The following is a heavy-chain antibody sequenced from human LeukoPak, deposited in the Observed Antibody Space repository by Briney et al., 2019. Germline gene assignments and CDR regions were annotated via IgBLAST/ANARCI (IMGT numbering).Heavy chain of an antibody. CDR2: ITSSSNYI. CDR3: ARDRLYYGSGSYTQLDY. CDR1: GFTFSSYS. J-gene: IGHJ4*02. Sequence: GGSLRLSCAASGFTFSSYSMNWVRQAPGKGLEWVSSITSSSNYIYYADSVKGRFTISRDNAKNSLYLQMNSLRAEDTAVYYCARDRLYYGSGSYTQLDYWGQGTLVTVSS. V-gene: IGHV3-21*01. D-gene: IGHD3-10*01.